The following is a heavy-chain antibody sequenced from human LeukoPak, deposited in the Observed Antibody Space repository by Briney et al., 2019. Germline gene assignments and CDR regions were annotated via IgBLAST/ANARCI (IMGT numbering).Heavy chain of an antibody. Sequence: GGSLRLSCAGSGFTFGGYGMHWFRQTPGKGLEWVAVIAYDGSRAFYADSVKGRFTISRDDSKNTMSVQMDDLRAEDTAVYYCTRYNNDHFDYWGQGTLVTVSP. J-gene: IGHJ4*02. D-gene: IGHD1-14*01. V-gene: IGHV3-33*01. CDR2: IAYDGSRA. CDR3: TRYNNDHFDY. CDR1: GFTFGGYG.